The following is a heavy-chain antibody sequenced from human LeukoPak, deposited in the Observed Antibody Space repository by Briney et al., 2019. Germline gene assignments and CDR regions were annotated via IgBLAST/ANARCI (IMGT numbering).Heavy chain of an antibody. V-gene: IGHV5-51*01. CDR1: GYSFTTYW. D-gene: IGHD5-24*01. CDR3: ASGRDGYNYVCDY. Sequence: HGESLKISCKGSGYSFTTYWIGWVRQMPGKGLEWMGIIYPGDSDTRYSPSFQGQVTISADKSISTAYLQWSSLKASDTAMYYCASGRDGYNYVCDYWGQGTLVTVSS. CDR2: IYPGDSDT. J-gene: IGHJ4*02.